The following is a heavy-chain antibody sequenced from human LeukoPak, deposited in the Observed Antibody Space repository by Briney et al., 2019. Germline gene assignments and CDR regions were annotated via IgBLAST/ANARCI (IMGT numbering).Heavy chain of an antibody. J-gene: IGHJ5*02. CDR1: GYTFTSYG. CDR3: ARSPSVVVVTADNWFDP. Sequence: ASVKVSCKASGYTFTSYGISWVRQAPGQGLEWMGWISAYNGNTNYAQKLQGRVTMTTDTSTSTAYMELRSLRSDDTAVYYCARSPSVVVVTADNWFDPWGQGTLVTVPS. CDR2: ISAYNGNT. D-gene: IGHD2-21*02. V-gene: IGHV1-18*01.